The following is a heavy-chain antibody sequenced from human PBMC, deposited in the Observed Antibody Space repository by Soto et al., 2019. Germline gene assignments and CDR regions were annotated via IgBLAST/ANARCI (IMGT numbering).Heavy chain of an antibody. Sequence: QVQLVQSGAEVKKPGASVKVSCKASGYTFTSYAMHWVRQAPGQRLEWMGWINAGNGNTKYSQKFQGRVTITRDTSASTAYMELSSLRSEDTAVYYYARQSDRGGVTYAFDIWGQGTMVTVSS. J-gene: IGHJ3*02. V-gene: IGHV1-3*01. CDR3: ARQSDRGGVTYAFDI. D-gene: IGHD2-8*02. CDR2: INAGNGNT. CDR1: GYTFTSYA.